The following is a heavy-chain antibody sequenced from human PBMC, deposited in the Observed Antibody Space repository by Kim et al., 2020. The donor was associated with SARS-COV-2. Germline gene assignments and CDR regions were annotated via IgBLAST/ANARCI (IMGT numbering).Heavy chain of an antibody. D-gene: IGHD6-6*01. J-gene: IGHJ6*02. V-gene: IGHV4-59*01. CDR3: AGDDPSAARIYAMDV. Sequence: PSLKSRVSISVDTTKNQFFLKLTSVTAADTAVYYCAGDDPSAARIYAMDVWGQGTTVTVSS.